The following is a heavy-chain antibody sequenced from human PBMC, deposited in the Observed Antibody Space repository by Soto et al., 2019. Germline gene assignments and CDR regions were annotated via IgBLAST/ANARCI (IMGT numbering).Heavy chain of an antibody. J-gene: IGHJ3*02. CDR2: INPNSGGT. CDR3: ARDNRLGGPRGWFDI. D-gene: IGHD1-26*01. CDR1: GYTFTGYY. Sequence: GASVKVSCKASGYTFTGYYMHWVRQAPGQGLERMGWINPNSGGTNYAQKFQGWVTMTRDTSTSTVYMELSSLRSEDTAVYYCARDNRLGGPRGWFDIWGQGTMVTVSS. V-gene: IGHV1-2*04.